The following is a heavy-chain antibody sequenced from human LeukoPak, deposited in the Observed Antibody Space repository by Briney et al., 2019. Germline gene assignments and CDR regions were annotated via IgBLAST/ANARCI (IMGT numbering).Heavy chain of an antibody. CDR2: ISSSSSTI. CDR1: GFTFSSYS. Sequence: GGSLRLSCAASGFTFSSYSMNWVRQAPGKGLEWVSYISSSSSTIYYADSVKGRFTISRDNAKNSLYLQMNSLRAEDTAVYYCARGGVTTALVYYYYYMDVWGKGTTVTVSS. J-gene: IGHJ6*03. V-gene: IGHV3-48*01. D-gene: IGHD4-11*01. CDR3: ARGGVTTALVYYYYYMDV.